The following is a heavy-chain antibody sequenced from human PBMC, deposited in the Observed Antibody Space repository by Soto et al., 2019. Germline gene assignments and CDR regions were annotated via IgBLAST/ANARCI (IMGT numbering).Heavy chain of an antibody. V-gene: IGHV3-21*01. CDR3: ARDASDYTSYYYYGMDV. CDR1: GLTFSSHS. Sequence: LSLSSPAAGLTFSSHSMNLVSRAPWKGLEWVSSISSSSSYIYYADSVKGRFTISRDNAKNSLYLQMNSLRAEDTAVYYCARDASDYTSYYYYGMDVWGQGTTVTVSS. CDR2: ISSSSSYI. D-gene: IGHD4-17*01. J-gene: IGHJ6*02.